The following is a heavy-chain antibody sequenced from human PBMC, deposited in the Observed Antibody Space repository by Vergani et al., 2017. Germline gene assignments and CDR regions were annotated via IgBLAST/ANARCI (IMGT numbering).Heavy chain of an antibody. CDR2: ISSSSSYI. CDR3: ARDSRPYSGYDSGGDLYYYYYGMDV. Sequence: EVQLVESGGGLVKPGGSLRLSCAASGFTFSSYSMNWVRQAPGKGLEWVSSISSSSSYIYYADSVKGRFTISRDNAKNSLYLQMNSLRAEDTAVYYCARDSRPYSGYDSGGDLYYYYYGMDVWGQ. D-gene: IGHD5-12*01. CDR1: GFTFSSYS. V-gene: IGHV3-21*01. J-gene: IGHJ6*02.